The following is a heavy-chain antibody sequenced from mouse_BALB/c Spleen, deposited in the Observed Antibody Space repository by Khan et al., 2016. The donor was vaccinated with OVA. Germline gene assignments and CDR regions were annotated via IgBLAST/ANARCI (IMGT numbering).Heavy chain of an antibody. CDR1: GYTFTSYV. J-gene: IGHJ2*01. Sequence: EVQLKESGPELVKPGASVKMSCKASGYTFTSYVMHWLRQKPGQGLEWIGYIYPYNDDTKFNEKFKGKATLTSDKYSSTAYMELSSLTSEDSAVYYCAKNYRYDVYFDYWGQGTTLTVSS. CDR2: IYPYNDDT. V-gene: IGHV1S136*01. CDR3: AKNYRYDVYFDY. D-gene: IGHD2-14*01.